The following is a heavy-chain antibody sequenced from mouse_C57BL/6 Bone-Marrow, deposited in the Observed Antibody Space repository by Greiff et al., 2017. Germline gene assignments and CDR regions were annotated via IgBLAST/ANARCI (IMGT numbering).Heavy chain of an antibody. Sequence: QVQLQQPGAELVKPGASVKLSCKASGYTFTSYWMQWVKQRPGQGLEWIGEIDPSDSYTNYNQKFKGKATLTVDTSSSTAYMQLSSLTSADSAVYCCARKLRPDYWGQGTTLIVTA. D-gene: IGHD2-4*01. CDR2: IDPSDSYT. CDR3: ARKLRPDY. J-gene: IGHJ2*01. CDR1: GYTFTSYW. V-gene: IGHV1-50*01.